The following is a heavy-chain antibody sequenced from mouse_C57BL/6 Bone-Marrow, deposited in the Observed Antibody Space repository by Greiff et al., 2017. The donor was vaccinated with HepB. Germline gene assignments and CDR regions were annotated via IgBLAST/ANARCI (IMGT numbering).Heavy chain of an antibody. D-gene: IGHD2-10*01. CDR3: ARREAYSRWYFDV. V-gene: IGHV1-81*01. CDR1: GYTFTSYG. Sequence: QVQLKESGAELARPGASVKLSCKASGYTFTSYGISWVKQRTGQGLEWIGEIYPRSGNTYYNEKFKGKATLTADKSSSTAYMELRSLTSEDSAVYFCARREAYSRWYFDVWGTGTTVTVSS. CDR2: IYPRSGNT. J-gene: IGHJ1*03.